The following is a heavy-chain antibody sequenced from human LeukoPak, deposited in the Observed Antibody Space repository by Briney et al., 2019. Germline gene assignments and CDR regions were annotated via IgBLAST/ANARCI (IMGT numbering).Heavy chain of an antibody. CDR1: GYTFTSYY. J-gene: IGHJ4*02. Sequence: ASVKVSCKASGYTFTSYYMHWVRQAPGQGLEWMGIINPSGGSTSYAQKFQGRVTMTRDTSTSTVYMELSSQRSEDTAVYYCARSNSGSYFDTDYFDYWGQGTLVTVSS. CDR2: INPSGGST. V-gene: IGHV1-46*01. CDR3: ARSNSGSYFDTDYFDY. D-gene: IGHD1-26*01.